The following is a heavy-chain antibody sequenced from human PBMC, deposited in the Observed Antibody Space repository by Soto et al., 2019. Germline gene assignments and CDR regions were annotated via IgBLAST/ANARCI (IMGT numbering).Heavy chain of an antibody. CDR1: GFSFSTYD. D-gene: IGHD2-2*01. CDR3: ARDPQRGYSGMDV. CDR2: ISSGGQTI. V-gene: IGHV3-48*02. Sequence: EVQLVESGGGLVQPGGSLRLSCAASGFSFSTYDMNWVRQAPGKGLEWVSYISSGGQTIKSTDSVKGRFTISRDNAKNSLYLQMSGLRDEDTVVYYCARDPQRGYSGMDVWGQGTTVTVS. J-gene: IGHJ6*02.